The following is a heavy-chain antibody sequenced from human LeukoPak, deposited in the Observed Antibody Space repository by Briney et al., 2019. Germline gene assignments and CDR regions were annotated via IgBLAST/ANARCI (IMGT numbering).Heavy chain of an antibody. V-gene: IGHV3-53*01. CDR1: GFTVSSNY. D-gene: IGHD3-9*01. CDR3: AREDILTGYQGVYYFDY. J-gene: IGHJ4*02. Sequence: GGSLRLSCAASGFTVSSNYMSWVRQAPGKGLEWVSVIYSGGSTYYADSVKGRFTISRDNSKNTLYLQMNSLRAEDTAVYYCAREDILTGYQGVYYFDYWGRGTLVTVSS. CDR2: IYSGGST.